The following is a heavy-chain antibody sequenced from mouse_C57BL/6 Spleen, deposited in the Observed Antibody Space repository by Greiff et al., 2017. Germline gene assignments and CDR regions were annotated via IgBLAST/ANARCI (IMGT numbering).Heavy chain of an antibody. CDR3: TRGDSHYYGSSYVEDYFDY. D-gene: IGHD1-1*01. Sequence: DVMLVESGEGLVKPGGSLKLSCAASGFTFSSYAMSWVRQTPEKRLEWVAYISSGGDYIYYADTVKGRFTISRDNARNTLYLQMSSLKSEDTAMYYCTRGDSHYYGSSYVEDYFDYWGQGTTLTVSS. V-gene: IGHV5-9-1*02. J-gene: IGHJ2*01. CDR1: GFTFSSYA. CDR2: ISSGGDYI.